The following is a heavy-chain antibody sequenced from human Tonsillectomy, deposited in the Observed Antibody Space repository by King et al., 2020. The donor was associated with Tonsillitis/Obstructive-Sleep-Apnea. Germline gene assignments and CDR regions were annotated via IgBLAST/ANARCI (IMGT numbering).Heavy chain of an antibody. CDR3: SGRAKYSSSSVDYYYMDV. CDR1: GYSFTSYW. V-gene: IGHV5-51*01. D-gene: IGHD6-6*01. J-gene: IGHJ6*03. Sequence: VQLVQSGAEVKKPGESLKISCKGSGYSFTSYWIGWVRQMPGKGLEWMGIIYPGDSNTKYSPSFQGQVTISADKSISTAYLQWSSLKAPDTAMYYWSGRAKYSSSSVDYYYMDVWGKGTTVTVSS. CDR2: IYPGDSNT.